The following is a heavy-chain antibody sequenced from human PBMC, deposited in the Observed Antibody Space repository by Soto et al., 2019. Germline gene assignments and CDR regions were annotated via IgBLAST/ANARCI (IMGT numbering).Heavy chain of an antibody. CDR1: GFTFSSYW. J-gene: IGHJ4*02. V-gene: IGHV3-74*01. CDR2: INSDGSST. D-gene: IGHD4-17*01. CDR3: ARVSLTPLRLIDYFDY. Sequence: HPGGSLRLSCAASGFTFSSYWMHWVRQAPGKGLVWVSRINSDGSSTSYADSVKGRFTISRDNAKNTLYLQMNSLRAEDTAVYYCARVSLTPLRLIDYFDYWGQGTLVTVSS.